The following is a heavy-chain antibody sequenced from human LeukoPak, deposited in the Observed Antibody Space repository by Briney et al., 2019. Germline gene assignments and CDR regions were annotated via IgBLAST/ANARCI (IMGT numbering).Heavy chain of an antibody. CDR3: ARGPGYCSSTSCRYPDGY. CDR2: IYSGGST. D-gene: IGHD2-2*01. CDR1: GFTVSSNY. Sequence: GGSLRLSCAASGFTVSSNYMSWVRQAPGKGLEWVSVIYSGGSTYYADSVKGRFTISRDNSKNTLYLQMNSLRAEDTAVYYCARGPGYCSSTSCRYPDGYWGQGTLVTVS. V-gene: IGHV3-53*05. J-gene: IGHJ4*02.